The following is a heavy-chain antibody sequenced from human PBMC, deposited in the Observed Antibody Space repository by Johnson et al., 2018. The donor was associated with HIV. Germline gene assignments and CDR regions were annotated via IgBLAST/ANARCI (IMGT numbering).Heavy chain of an antibody. CDR2: ISYDGSNK. D-gene: IGHD1-26*01. CDR3: AKVRGVGATAAFDI. V-gene: IGHV3-30-3*01. J-gene: IGHJ3*02. CDR1: GFTFSSYA. Sequence: VQLVESGGGLVKPGGSLRLSCAASGFTFSSYAMHWVRQAPGKGLECVAVISYDGSNKYYADSVKGRFTISRDNSKNTLYLQMNSLRAEDTAVYYCAKVRGVGATAAFDIWGQGTMVTVSS.